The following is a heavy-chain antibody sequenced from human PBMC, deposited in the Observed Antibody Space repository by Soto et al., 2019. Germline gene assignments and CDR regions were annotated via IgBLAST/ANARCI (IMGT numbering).Heavy chain of an antibody. V-gene: IGHV1-69*12. CDR3: ARDGSSAAGPGYFQH. CDR2: FIPIFGTA. D-gene: IGHD6-13*01. Sequence: QVQLVQSGAEVKKPGSSVKVSCKASGGTFSSYAISWVRQAPGQGLEWMGGFIPIFGTANYAQKFQGRVTIPAAESTSTAYMELGSLRSEDTAVYYCARDGSSAAGPGYFQHWGQGTLVTVSS. CDR1: GGTFSSYA. J-gene: IGHJ1*01.